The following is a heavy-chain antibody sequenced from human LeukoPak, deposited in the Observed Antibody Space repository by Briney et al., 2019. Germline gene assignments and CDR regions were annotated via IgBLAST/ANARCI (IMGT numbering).Heavy chain of an antibody. Sequence: GGSLRLSCAASGFTFSSYSMNWVRQAPGKGLEWVSSISSSSYKYYADSVKGRFTISRDNAKNSLYLQMNSLRAEDTAVYYCARKYGRTYYYDSSGYYPVDYWGQGTLVTVSS. CDR1: GFTFSSYS. V-gene: IGHV3-21*01. D-gene: IGHD3-22*01. CDR2: ISSSSYK. J-gene: IGHJ4*02. CDR3: ARKYGRTYYYDSSGYYPVDY.